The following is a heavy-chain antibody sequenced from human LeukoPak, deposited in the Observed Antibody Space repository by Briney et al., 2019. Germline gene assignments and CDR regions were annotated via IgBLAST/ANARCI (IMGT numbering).Heavy chain of an antibody. CDR1: GYTFTSYA. Sequence: ASVKVSCKASGYTFTSYAMNWVRQAPGQGLEWMGWINTNTGNPTYAQGFTGRFVFSLDTSVSTAYLQISSLKAEDTAVYYCARGDYYDSSGYYYDLYYYGMDVWGQGTTVTVSS. CDR2: INTNTGNP. D-gene: IGHD3-22*01. V-gene: IGHV7-4-1*02. CDR3: ARGDYYDSSGYYYDLYYYGMDV. J-gene: IGHJ6*02.